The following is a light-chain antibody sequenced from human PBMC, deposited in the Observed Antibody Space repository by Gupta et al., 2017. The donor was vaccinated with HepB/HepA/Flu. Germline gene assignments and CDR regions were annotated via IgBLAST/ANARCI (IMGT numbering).Light chain of an antibody. CDR2: TND. J-gene: IGLJ2*01. Sequence: QSVLTQPPSVSAAPGQKVTISCPGTSSNIENNYVSWYQQLPGAAPKLLIHTNDARPSGIPDRFSGSKSGTSATLGIAGLQTGDEADYYCGTWDDTLSHVVFGGGTKLTVL. V-gene: IGLV1-51*02. CDR1: SSNIENNY. CDR3: GTWDDTLSHVV.